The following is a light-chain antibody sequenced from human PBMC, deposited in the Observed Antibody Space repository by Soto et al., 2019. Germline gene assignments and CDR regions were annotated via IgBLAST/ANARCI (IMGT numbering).Light chain of an antibody. Sequence: DIQMTQSPSTLSASVGDRVTITCRASQTIDSWLAWYQQRPGKPPNLLIYNASTLASGVPSRFSGSGSGTEFTLTINSLEADDFATYYCQQYHIYSGTFGQGTRLEIK. CDR1: QTIDSW. CDR3: QQYHIYSGT. V-gene: IGKV1-5*03. J-gene: IGKJ5*01. CDR2: NAS.